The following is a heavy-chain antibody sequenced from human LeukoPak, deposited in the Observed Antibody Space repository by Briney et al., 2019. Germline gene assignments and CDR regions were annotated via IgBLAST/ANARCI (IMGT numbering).Heavy chain of an antibody. Sequence: PGGSLRLSCAASGFTFSTYWMHWVRQAPGEGLVWVSRINSDDSIINYADSVKGRFTISRDNAKNTLYLQMNSLRAEDTAVYYCAEDHSRVVIYNWFDPWGQGTLVTVSS. CDR3: AEDHSRVVIYNWFDP. V-gene: IGHV3-74*01. J-gene: IGHJ5*02. CDR1: GFTFSTYW. D-gene: IGHD3-3*01. CDR2: INSDDSII.